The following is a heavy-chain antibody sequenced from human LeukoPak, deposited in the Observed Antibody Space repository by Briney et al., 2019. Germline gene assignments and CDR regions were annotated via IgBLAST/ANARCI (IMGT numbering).Heavy chain of an antibody. CDR1: GGSISGYY. Sequence: SETLSLTCTVSGGSISGYYWSWIRQPPGKGLEWIGSIYYSGSTYYNPSLKSRVTILVDTSKNQFSLKLSSVTAADTAVYYCAGDPGGIVGAGGYFDYWGQGTLVTVSS. V-gene: IGHV4-59*12. J-gene: IGHJ4*02. CDR2: IYYSGST. CDR3: AGDPGGIVGAGGYFDY. D-gene: IGHD1-26*01.